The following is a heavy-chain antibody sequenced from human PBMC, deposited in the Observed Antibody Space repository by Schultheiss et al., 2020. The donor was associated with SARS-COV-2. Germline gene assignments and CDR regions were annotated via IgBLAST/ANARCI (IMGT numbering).Heavy chain of an antibody. CDR1: GFTFSSYA. V-gene: IGHV3-23*01. CDR2: ISGSGGST. D-gene: IGHD5-12*01. Sequence: GGSLRLSCAASGFTFSSYAMSWVRQAPGKGLEWVSAISGSGGSTYYADSVKGRFTISRDNSKNTLYLQMNSLRAEDTAVYYCARDYSGYDSYFDYWGQGTLVTVSS. CDR3: ARDYSGYDSYFDY. J-gene: IGHJ4*02.